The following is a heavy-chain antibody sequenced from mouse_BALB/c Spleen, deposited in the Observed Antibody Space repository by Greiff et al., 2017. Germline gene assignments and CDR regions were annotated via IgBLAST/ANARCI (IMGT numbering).Heavy chain of an antibody. CDR2: INPSNVGT. J-gene: IGHJ1*01. V-gene: IGHV1S81*02. CDR1: GYTFTSYY. D-gene: IGHD1-1*01. CDR3: TSFYGTPHFGV. Sequence: QVLLKQSGAELVKPGASVKLSCKASGYTFTSYYMYWVKQRPGQGLEWIGEINPSNVGTNFNEKFKSKATLTVDKSSSTAYMQLSSLTSEASAVDYCTSFYGTPHFGVWGGGTTVTV.